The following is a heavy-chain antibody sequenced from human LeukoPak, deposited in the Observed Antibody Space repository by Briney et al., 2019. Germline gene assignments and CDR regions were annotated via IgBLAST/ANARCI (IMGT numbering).Heavy chain of an antibody. CDR2: ISYDGSNK. CDR1: GFTFSSYG. V-gene: IGHV3-30*12. J-gene: IGHJ5*02. D-gene: IGHD3-10*01. CDR3: ARTPGDYYGLNWFDP. Sequence: GGSLRLSCAASGFTFSSYGMHWVRQAPGKGLEWVAVISYDGSNKYYADSVKGRFTISRDNSYNTVYLQMNSLRAEDTAVYYCARTPGDYYGLNWFDPWGQGTLVTVSS.